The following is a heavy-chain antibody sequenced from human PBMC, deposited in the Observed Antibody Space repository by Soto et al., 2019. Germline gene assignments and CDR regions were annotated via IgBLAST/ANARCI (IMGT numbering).Heavy chain of an antibody. V-gene: IGHV4-59*13. CDR2: IYTSGNT. CDR3: ASHVGSGYSDY. CDR1: GASISDYY. J-gene: IGHJ4*02. D-gene: IGHD1-26*01. Sequence: QVQLQESGPGLVKPSETLSLTCNVSGASISDYYWSWIRQPPGKGLEWIGYIYTSGNTNYNPSLKRRVTISVDTSKNLFSLKLRSVPAADTAVYYCASHVGSGYSDYWGQGTLVTVSS.